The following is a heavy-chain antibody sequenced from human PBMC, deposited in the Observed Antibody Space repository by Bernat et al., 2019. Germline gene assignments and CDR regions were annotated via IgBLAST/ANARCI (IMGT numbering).Heavy chain of an antibody. D-gene: IGHD2-15*01. CDR2: IYTDGSNT. CDR1: GFTFSTYA. CDR3: ARVRYCRSGSCSSDFDY. J-gene: IGHJ4*02. V-gene: IGHV3-74*02. Sequence: EVQLVESGGGLIQPGGSLRLSCAASGFTFSTYAMSWVRQAPGKGLVWVSRIYTDGSNTDYADSVKGRFTISRDNAKNTLYLQMNNLRVEDTAVYYCARVRYCRSGSCSSDFDYWGQGTLVTVSS.